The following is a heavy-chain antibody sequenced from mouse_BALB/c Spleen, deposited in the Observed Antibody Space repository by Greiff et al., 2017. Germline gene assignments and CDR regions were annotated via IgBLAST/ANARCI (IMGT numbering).Heavy chain of an antibody. CDR3: ARTWPYYFYY. Sequence: QVQLQQSGAELARPGASVKLSCKASGYTFTSYWMQWVKQRPGQGLEWIGAIYPGDGDTRYTQKFKGKATLTADKSSSTAYMQLSSLASEDSAVYYCARTWPYYFYYWGPGPTLTVSS. CDR2: IYPGDGDT. J-gene: IGHJ2*01. V-gene: IGHV1-87*01. CDR1: GYTFTSYW.